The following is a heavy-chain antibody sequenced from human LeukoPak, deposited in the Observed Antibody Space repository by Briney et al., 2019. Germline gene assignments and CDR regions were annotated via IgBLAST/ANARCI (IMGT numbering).Heavy chain of an antibody. J-gene: IGHJ4*02. CDR3: ARQGWLVLYYFDY. D-gene: IGHD3-22*01. Sequence: SETLSLTCTVSGGSISSSSYYWGWIRQPPGKGLEWIGSIYYSGSTYYNPSLKSRVTISVDTSKNQFSLKLSSVTAAGTAVYCCARQGWLVLYYFDYWGQGTLVTVSS. CDR2: IYYSGST. V-gene: IGHV4-39*01. CDR1: GGSISSSSYY.